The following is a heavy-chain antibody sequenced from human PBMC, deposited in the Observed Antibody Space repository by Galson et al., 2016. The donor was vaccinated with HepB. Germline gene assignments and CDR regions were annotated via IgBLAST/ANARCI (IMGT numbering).Heavy chain of an antibody. CDR2: ISSGSKYV. Sequence: SLRLSCAASGFTFGTYTMAWVRQVSGRGLEWVASISSGSKYVFYADALKGRFTISRDNAKSSHFLHMNSLKAEDTAVYFCARGLYFDDSSGEDYFDYWGQGILVTVSS. J-gene: IGHJ4*02. V-gene: IGHV3-21*01. D-gene: IGHD3-22*01. CDR3: ARGLYFDDSSGEDYFDY. CDR1: GFTFGTYT.